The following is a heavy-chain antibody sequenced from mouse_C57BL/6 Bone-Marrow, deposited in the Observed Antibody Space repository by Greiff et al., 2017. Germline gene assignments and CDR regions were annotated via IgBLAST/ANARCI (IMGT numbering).Heavy chain of an antibody. CDR1: GFTFSSYA. CDR2: ISSGGDYI. V-gene: IGHV5-9-1*02. J-gene: IGHJ2*01. Sequence: EVMLVESGEGLVKPGGSLKLSCAASGFTFSSYAMSWVRQTPEKRLEWVAYISSGGDYIYYADTVKGRFTISRDNARNTLYLQMSSLKSEDTAMYYCTRNYYDYDGAYYFDYGGQGTTLTVSS. D-gene: IGHD2-4*01. CDR3: TRNYYDYDGAYYFDY.